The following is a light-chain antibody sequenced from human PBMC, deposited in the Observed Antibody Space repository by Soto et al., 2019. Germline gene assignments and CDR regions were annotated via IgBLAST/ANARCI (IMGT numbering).Light chain of an antibody. CDR2: EVS. J-gene: IGLJ1*01. CDR1: SSAVGSYKF. V-gene: IGLV2-14*01. CDR3: SSYRSSSIVV. Sequence: QSVLTQPASVSGSPGQSITISCTGTSSAVGSYKFVSWYQHHPGKAPKLMIYEVSNRPLGVSNRFSGSKSGNTASLTISGLQAEDEAEYYCSSYRSSSIVVFGTGTKVTVL.